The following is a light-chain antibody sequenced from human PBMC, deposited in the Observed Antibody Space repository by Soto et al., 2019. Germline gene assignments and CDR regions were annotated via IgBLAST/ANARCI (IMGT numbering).Light chain of an antibody. CDR3: CSYAGSYTFEV. CDR2: DVS. J-gene: IGLJ1*01. V-gene: IGLV2-11*01. CDR1: SSDVGGYNY. Sequence: QSALTQPRSVSGSPGQSVTISCTGTSSDVGGYNYVSWYQQHPGKAPKLMIYDVSKRPSGVPDCFSGSKSGNTASLTISGLQAEDEADYYCCSYAGSYTFEVFGTGTKVTVL.